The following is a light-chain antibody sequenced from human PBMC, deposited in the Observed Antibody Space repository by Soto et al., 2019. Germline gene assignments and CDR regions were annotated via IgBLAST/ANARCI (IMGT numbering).Light chain of an antibody. Sequence: DIQITQSPSSLSASVGDRVTITCRASQSIDSYLNWYQQKPVKAPKLLMYAASSLQSVVPSRFSGSGSGTDFTLTISSLQPEDFATYYCQQGYSTRWTFGQATKVESK. CDR3: QQGYSTRWT. CDR2: AAS. V-gene: IGKV1-39*01. J-gene: IGKJ1*01. CDR1: QSIDSY.